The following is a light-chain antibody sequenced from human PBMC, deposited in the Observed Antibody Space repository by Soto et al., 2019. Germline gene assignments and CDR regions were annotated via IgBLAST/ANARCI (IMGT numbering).Light chain of an antibody. V-gene: IGKV1-39*01. J-gene: IGKJ1*01. Sequence: IQMTQSPSSLSAFVGDRVTISCRASQSISSYLNWYQQKPGKAPKLLIYAASGFESGVPSRFSGSGSGTDFTLTISGLQPEDSATYYCQQGYSHPWTFGQGTKVDIK. CDR2: AAS. CDR1: QSISSY. CDR3: QQGYSHPWT.